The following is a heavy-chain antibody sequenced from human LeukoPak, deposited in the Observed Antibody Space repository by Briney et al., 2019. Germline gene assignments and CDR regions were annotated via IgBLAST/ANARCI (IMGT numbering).Heavy chain of an antibody. CDR1: GGSFSGYY. CDR3: ARGKVPAANLNWFDP. CDR2: INHSGST. J-gene: IGHJ5*02. Sequence: SETLSLTCAVYGGSFSGYYWSWIRQPPGKGLEWIGEINHSGSTNYNPSLRSRVTISVDTSKNQFSLKLSSVTAADTAVYYCARGKVPAANLNWFDPWGQGTLVTVSS. V-gene: IGHV4-34*01. D-gene: IGHD2-2*01.